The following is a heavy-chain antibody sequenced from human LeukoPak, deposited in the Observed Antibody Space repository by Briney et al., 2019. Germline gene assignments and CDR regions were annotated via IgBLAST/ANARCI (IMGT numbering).Heavy chain of an antibody. D-gene: IGHD3-22*01. J-gene: IGHJ4*02. CDR2: MYTSGST. CDR3: ARDRVGDYYDSSGYYYGFDY. CDR1: GGSISSYY. V-gene: IGHV4-4*07. Sequence: SETLSLTCIVSGGSISSYYWSWIRQPAGKGLEWIGRMYTSGSTNYNPSLKSRVTMSVDTSKNQFSLKLSSVTAADTAVYYCARDRVGDYYDSSGYYYGFDYWGPGTLVTVSS.